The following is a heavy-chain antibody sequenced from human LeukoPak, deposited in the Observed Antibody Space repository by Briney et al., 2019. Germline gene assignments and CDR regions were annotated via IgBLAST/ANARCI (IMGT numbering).Heavy chain of an antibody. CDR3: AKDRPYYDSGSCIFDY. CDR1: GFTFSSYA. D-gene: IGHD3-10*01. Sequence: GGSLRLSCAASGFTFSSYAMSWVRQAPGKGLEWVSAISGGGGSTYYADSVKGRFTISRDNSRNTLYLQMNSLRAEDTAVYYCAKDRPYYDSGSCIFDYWGQGTLVTVSS. J-gene: IGHJ4*02. CDR2: ISGGGGST. V-gene: IGHV3-23*01.